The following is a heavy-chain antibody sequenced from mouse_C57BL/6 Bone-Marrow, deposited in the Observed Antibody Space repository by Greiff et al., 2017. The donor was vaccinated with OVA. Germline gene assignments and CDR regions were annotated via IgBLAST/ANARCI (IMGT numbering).Heavy chain of an antibody. CDR3: ARYKGRVAVDYFDY. V-gene: IGHV7-3*01. CDR1: GFTFTNYY. J-gene: IGHJ2*01. Sequence: EVKLMESGGGLVQPGDSLSLSCAASGFTFTNYYMSWVRQPPGKALEWLAFIRNKPNGSTTEYSASVKGRFTISRDNSQSIRYLQMNALIAEDSATYYGARYKGRVAVDYFDYWGQGTALTVSS. D-gene: IGHD1-1*01. CDR2: IRNKPNGSTT.